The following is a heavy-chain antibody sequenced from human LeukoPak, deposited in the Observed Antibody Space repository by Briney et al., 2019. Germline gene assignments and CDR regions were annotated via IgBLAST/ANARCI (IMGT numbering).Heavy chain of an antibody. CDR1: GYTFGSYW. D-gene: IGHD3-16*01. V-gene: IGHV3-74*01. CDR3: VRDNGGEHL. Sequence: GGSLRLSCAASGYTFGSYWMYWVRQAPGKGLVWVSRINNDGSSTIYADSVKGRFTISRDNAKNTLYLQINSLRDDDTAVYYCVRDNGGEHLWGQGTLVTVSS. J-gene: IGHJ4*02. CDR2: INNDGSST.